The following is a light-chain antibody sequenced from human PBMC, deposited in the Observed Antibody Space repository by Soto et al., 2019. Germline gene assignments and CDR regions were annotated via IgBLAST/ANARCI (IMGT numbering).Light chain of an antibody. J-gene: IGKJ1*01. CDR3: XXYGSSPRT. CDR2: GAS. Sequence: EIVLTQSPGTLSLSPGESATLSCRASQTVTNXXVAWYQQKPGQAPRLLIYGASSRAIDIPHRFTGSGSGXXXXXXXXXLXPEDXAVXXXXXYGSSPRTFSQGTKVEIK. V-gene: IGKV3-20*01. CDR1: QTVTNXX.